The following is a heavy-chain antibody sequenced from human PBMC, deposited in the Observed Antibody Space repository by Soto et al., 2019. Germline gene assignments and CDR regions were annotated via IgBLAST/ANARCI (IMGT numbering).Heavy chain of an antibody. CDR3: ARYMWQQHPPDPFDYYYYYYMDV. CDR1: GGSISSYY. J-gene: IGHJ6*03. D-gene: IGHD6-13*01. CDR2: IYYSGST. Sequence: QVQLQASGPGLVKPSETLSLTCTVSGGSISSYYWRWIRQPPGKGLEWIGYIYYSGSTNYTPSLKSRVTVSVDTSKNQFPLKLSSVPAADTAVYYCARYMWQQHPPDPFDYYYYYYMDVWGKGTTVTVSS. V-gene: IGHV4-59*01.